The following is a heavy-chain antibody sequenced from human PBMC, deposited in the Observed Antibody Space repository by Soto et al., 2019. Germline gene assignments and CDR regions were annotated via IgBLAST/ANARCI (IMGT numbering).Heavy chain of an antibody. V-gene: IGHV4-59*08. CDR2: IYYTGTT. D-gene: IGHD3-22*01. CDR3: ARLGGYYQAFDS. J-gene: IGHJ4*02. Sequence: SETLSLTCTVSGGSIRDYYWGWIRQSPGRGLEWIGYIYYTGTTKYNPSLKSRVTISVDSSKNQFSLKLDSVTAADTAVYYCARLGGYYQAFDSWGQGTLVTVSS. CDR1: GGSIRDYY.